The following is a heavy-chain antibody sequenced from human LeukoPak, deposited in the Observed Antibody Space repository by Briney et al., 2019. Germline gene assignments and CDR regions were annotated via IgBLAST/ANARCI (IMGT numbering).Heavy chain of an antibody. Sequence: SETLSLTCTVSGGSISGIPYYWNWFRQPPGKGLEWIGYIYYSGTTSYNPSLKSRLTMSLDTSKNQFSLKLSSVTAADTAVYYCARHSGCSSTSCEVTWFDPWGQGTLVTVSS. D-gene: IGHD2-2*01. CDR2: IYYSGTT. V-gene: IGHV4-30-4*01. J-gene: IGHJ5*02. CDR3: ARHSGCSSTSCEVTWFDP. CDR1: GGSISGIPYY.